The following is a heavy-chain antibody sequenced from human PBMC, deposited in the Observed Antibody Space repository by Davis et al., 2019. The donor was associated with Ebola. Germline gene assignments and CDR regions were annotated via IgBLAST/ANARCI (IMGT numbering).Heavy chain of an antibody. CDR1: GGNFSSYA. CDR2: IIPIFGTA. V-gene: IGHV1-69*13. J-gene: IGHJ5*02. Sequence: SVKVSCKASGGNFSSYAISWVRQAPGQGLEWMGGIIPIFGTANYAQKFQGRVTITADESTSTAYMELSSLRSEDTAVYYCARGGGRVVPAANTRGWFDPWGQGTLVTVSS. CDR3: ARGGGRVVPAANTRGWFDP. D-gene: IGHD2-2*01.